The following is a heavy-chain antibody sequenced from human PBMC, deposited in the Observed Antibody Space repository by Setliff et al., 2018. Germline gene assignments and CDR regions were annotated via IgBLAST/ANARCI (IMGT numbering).Heavy chain of an antibody. CDR1: GGSISSNY. Sequence: KPSETLSLTCTVSGGSISSNYWSWVRQPPGKGLEWIGYIYTSGSTNYNPSLKSRGTISVDTSRNQFSLKLSSVTAADTAVYYCVRVDAGYCSSTSCYVVGALDIWGQGTMVTVSS. CDR3: VRVDAGYCSSTSCYVVGALDI. CDR2: IYTSGST. V-gene: IGHV4-4*08. D-gene: IGHD2-2*03. J-gene: IGHJ3*02.